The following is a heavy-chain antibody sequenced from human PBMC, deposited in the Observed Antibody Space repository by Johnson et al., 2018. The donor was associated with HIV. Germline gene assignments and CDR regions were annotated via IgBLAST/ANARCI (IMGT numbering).Heavy chain of an antibody. D-gene: IGHD4-23*01. CDR2: IRNKANGYTT. V-gene: IGHV3-71*04. J-gene: IGHJ4*01. CDR1: GFTFTDYY. Sequence: VQLVESGGGLVQPGGSLRLSCATSGFTFTDYYMSWVRQPPGKALEWLGFIRNKANGYTTEYSASVRGRFTISRDNSQSILYLQMNTLRAEDSATYYCARDNLPYYGSNYDYFDYWGQGTTLTVSS. CDR3: ARDNLPYYGSNYDYFDY.